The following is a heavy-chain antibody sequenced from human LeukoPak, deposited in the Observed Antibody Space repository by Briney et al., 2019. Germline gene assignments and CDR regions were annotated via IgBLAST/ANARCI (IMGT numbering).Heavy chain of an antibody. J-gene: IGHJ2*01. D-gene: IGHD3-10*01. CDR3: ASAGRFYPGSGSRDWHFDL. Sequence: GGSLRLSCAASGFSFNFYAMHWVRQAPGKGLEYVSTITSNGITTFYSNSVRGRFTISRDISENMLYLQMGSLGTEDMAVYYCASAGRFYPGSGSRDWHFDLWGRGTLVTVSS. V-gene: IGHV3-64*01. CDR2: ITSNGITT. CDR1: GFSFNFYA.